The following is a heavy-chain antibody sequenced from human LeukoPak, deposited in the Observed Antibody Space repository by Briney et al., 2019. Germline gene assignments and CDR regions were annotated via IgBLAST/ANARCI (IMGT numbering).Heavy chain of an antibody. J-gene: IGHJ4*02. CDR2: ISYDGSNK. CDR1: GFTFSSYG. Sequence: PGGSLRRSCAASGFTFSSYGMHWVRQAPGKGLEWVAVISYDGSNKYYADSVKGRFTIFRDNSKNTLYLQMNGLRAEDTAVYFCGSRSGYDILTGPIDYWGQGTLVTVSS. D-gene: IGHD3-9*01. CDR3: GSRSGYDILTGPIDY. V-gene: IGHV3-30*19.